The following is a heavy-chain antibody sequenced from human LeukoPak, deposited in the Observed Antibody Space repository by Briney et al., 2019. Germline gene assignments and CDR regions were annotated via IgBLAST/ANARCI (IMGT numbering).Heavy chain of an antibody. CDR1: GGTFSSYA. CDR2: TIPIFGIA. Sequence: ASVKVSCKPSGGTFSSYAISWVRQAPGQGLEWMGRTIPIFGIANYAQKFQGRVTITADKSTSTAYMELSSLRSEDTAVYYCATPRIYCGGDCYPDAFDIWGQGTMVTVSS. CDR3: ATPRIYCGGDCYPDAFDI. V-gene: IGHV1-69*04. J-gene: IGHJ3*02. D-gene: IGHD2-21*02.